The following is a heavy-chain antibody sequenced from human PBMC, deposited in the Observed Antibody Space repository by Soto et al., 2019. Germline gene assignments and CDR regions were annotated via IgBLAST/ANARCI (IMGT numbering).Heavy chain of an antibody. CDR3: AKEAYSGDAASWTYCDY. Sequence: GGSLRLSCAASGFTFSSYAMSWVRQAPGKGLEWVSAISGSGGSTYYADSVKGRFTISRDNSKNTLYLQMNSLRAEDTAVYYCAKEAYSGDAASWTYCDYWGQGTLVTVSS. CDR2: ISGSGGST. V-gene: IGHV3-23*01. D-gene: IGHD2-15*01. J-gene: IGHJ4*02. CDR1: GFTFSSYA.